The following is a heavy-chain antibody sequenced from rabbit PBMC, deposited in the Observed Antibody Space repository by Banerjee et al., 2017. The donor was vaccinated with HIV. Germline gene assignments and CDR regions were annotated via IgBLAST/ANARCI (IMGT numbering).Heavy chain of an antibody. J-gene: IGHJ4*01. CDR3: VRAGVYAGSSSYTGFDFNL. CDR2: IYAGSSGST. D-gene: IGHD8-1*01. CDR1: GFSFSSSYW. Sequence: QEQLEESGGDLVKPGASLTLTCTASGFSFSSSYWICWVRQAPGKGLEWIACIYAGSSGSTYYASWVNGRFTISKTSSTTVTLQMTSLTAADTATYFCVRAGVYAGSSSYTGFDFNLWGLGTLVTVS. V-gene: IGHV1S45*01.